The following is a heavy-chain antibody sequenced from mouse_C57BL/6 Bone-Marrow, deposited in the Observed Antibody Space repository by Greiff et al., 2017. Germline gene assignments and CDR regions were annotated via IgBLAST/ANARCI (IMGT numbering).Heavy chain of an antibody. D-gene: IGHD1-1*01. CDR2: ISSGSSTI. J-gene: IGHJ2*01. V-gene: IGHV5-17*01. CDR3: ARRATVVANLDY. CDR1: GFTFSDYG. Sequence: EVQLVESGGGLVKPGGSLKLSCAASGFTFSDYGMHWVRQAPEKGLEWVAYISSGSSTIYYADTVKGRFTISRDNAKNTLFLQMTSLRSEDTAMYYCARRATVVANLDYWGQGTTLTVSS.